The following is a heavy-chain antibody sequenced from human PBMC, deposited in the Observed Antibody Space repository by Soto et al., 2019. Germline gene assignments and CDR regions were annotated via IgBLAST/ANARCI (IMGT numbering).Heavy chain of an antibody. J-gene: IGHJ4*02. V-gene: IGHV3-21*01. D-gene: IGHD6-13*01. CDR3: ARVVWAAAGTLDY. CDR1: GFTFSSYS. CDR2: ISSSSSYI. Sequence: EVPLVESGGGLVKPGGSLRLSCAASGFTFSSYSMNWVRQAPGKGLEWVSSISSSSSYIYYADSVKGRFTISRDNAKNSLYLQMNSLRAEDTAVYYCARVVWAAAGTLDYWGQGTLVTVSS.